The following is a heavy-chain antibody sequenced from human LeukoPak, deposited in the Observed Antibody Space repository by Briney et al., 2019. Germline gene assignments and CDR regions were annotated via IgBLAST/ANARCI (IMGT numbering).Heavy chain of an antibody. Sequence: PGGSLRLSCAGSGFTFSSYGMHWVRQAPGKGLEWVAVTSYDGSNRYYSDSVKGRFTISRDNSKNTLYLQMNSLRAEDTAVYYCAKAVHYDTLAGPGRDHYYYYGMDVWGQGTTVTVSS. CDR3: AKAVHYDTLAGPGRDHYYYYGMDV. CDR2: TSYDGSNR. CDR1: GFTFSSYG. V-gene: IGHV3-30*18. D-gene: IGHD3-9*01. J-gene: IGHJ6*02.